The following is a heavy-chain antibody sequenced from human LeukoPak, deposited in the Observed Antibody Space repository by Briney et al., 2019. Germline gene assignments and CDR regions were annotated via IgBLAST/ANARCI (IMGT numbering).Heavy chain of an antibody. V-gene: IGHV4-59*08. J-gene: IGHJ4*02. D-gene: IGHD6-6*01. CDR3: ARSLYGSSSVDY. CDR2: IYYSGST. Sequence: SETLSLTCTVSGGSISSYYWSWIRQPPGKGLEWIGYIYYSGSTNYNPSLKSRVTISVDTSKNQFSLKLSSVTAADTAVYYCARSLYGSSSVDYWGQETLVTVSS. CDR1: GGSISSYY.